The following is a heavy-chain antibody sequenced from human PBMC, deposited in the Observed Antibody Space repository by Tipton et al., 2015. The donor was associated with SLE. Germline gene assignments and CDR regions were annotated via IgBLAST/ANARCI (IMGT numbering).Heavy chain of an antibody. CDR1: GGSFSGYY. D-gene: IGHD3-3*01. J-gene: IGHJ3*02. Sequence: TLSLTCAVYGGSFSGYYWRWIRQPPGKGLEWIGEINHSGSTNYNPSLKSRVTISVDTSKNQFSLKLSSVTAADTAVYYCARDGYYDFWSGKGAFDIWGQGTMVTVSS. CDR2: INHSGST. CDR3: ARDGYYDFWSGKGAFDI. V-gene: IGHV4-34*01.